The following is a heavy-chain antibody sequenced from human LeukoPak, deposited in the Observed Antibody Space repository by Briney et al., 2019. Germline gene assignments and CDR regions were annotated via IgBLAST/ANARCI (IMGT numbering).Heavy chain of an antibody. CDR3: ASSSGYFGDCFDY. D-gene: IGHD3-22*01. CDR1: GFTFSDYY. CDR2: ISSNGGST. J-gene: IGHJ4*02. V-gene: IGHV3-64*01. Sequence: GGSLRLSCAASGFTFSDYYMSWIRQAPGKGLEYVSAISSNGGSTYYANSVKGRFTISRDNSKNTLYLQMGSLRAEDMAVYYCASSSGYFGDCFDYWGQGTLVTVSS.